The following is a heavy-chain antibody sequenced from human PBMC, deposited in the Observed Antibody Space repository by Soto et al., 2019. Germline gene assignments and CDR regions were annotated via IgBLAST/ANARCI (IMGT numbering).Heavy chain of an antibody. CDR2: IETDGSLT. D-gene: IGHD1-1*01. CDR1: GFSFSSYW. J-gene: IGHJ4*02. Sequence: GGSLRLSCAASGFSFSSYWMHWVRQAPGKGLVWVSRIETDGSLTNYADSVKGRFTISRDNAKNMVYLQMNSLRVEDTAIYYCTRGAGPDIEATSGYNWGQGALVTVSS. V-gene: IGHV3-74*01. CDR3: TRGAGPDIEATSGYN.